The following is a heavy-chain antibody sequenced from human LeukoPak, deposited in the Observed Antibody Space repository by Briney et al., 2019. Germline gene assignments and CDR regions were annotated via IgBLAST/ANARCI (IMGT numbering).Heavy chain of an antibody. J-gene: IGHJ4*02. D-gene: IGHD6-13*01. CDR1: GFTFSRYW. CDR3: ARVSSSWDTDDY. V-gene: IGHV3-74*01. Sequence: GGSLRLSCAASGFTFSRYWMHWVRQVPGKGLVWVSRINSDGSSTTYADSVKGRFTISRDNAKNTLYLQMNSLRAEDTAVYYCARVSSSWDTDDYWGQGTLVTVSS. CDR2: INSDGSST.